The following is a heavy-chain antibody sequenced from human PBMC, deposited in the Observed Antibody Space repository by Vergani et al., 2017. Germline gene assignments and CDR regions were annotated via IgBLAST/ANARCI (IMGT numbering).Heavy chain of an antibody. D-gene: IGHD2/OR15-2a*01. CDR2: IYYSGIT. J-gene: IGHJ6*02. CDR3: AREGPSFCGLDL. CDR1: GGAINNPDYH. V-gene: IGHV4-30-4*08. Sequence: QEELHESGPGLVRASQTLSLTCTWSGGAINNPDYHLSWLRQTPGKGLEWIGLIYYSGITPYNPSVRGRLSISVDTAKHHLSHKVDSVTPADTAVYFCAREGPSFCGLDLWGQGTTVTVSS.